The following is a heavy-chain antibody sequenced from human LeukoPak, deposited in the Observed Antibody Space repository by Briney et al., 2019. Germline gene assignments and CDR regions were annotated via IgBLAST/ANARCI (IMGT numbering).Heavy chain of an antibody. D-gene: IGHD3-16*02. CDR3: ARDRHYDYVWGSYPIGGDY. V-gene: IGHV1-18*01. CDR2: ISAYNGNT. Sequence: ASVKVSCKASGYTFTSYGISWVRQAPGQGLEWMGWISAYNGNTNYAQKLQGRVTMTTDTSTSTAYMELRGLRSDDTAVYYCARDRHYDYVWGSYPIGGDYWGQGTLVTVSS. J-gene: IGHJ4*02. CDR1: GYTFTSYG.